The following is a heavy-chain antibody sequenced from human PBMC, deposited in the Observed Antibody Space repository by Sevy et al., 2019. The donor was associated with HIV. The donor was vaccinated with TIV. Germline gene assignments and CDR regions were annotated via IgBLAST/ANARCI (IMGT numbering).Heavy chain of an antibody. CDR2: INQDGSQK. V-gene: IGHV3-7*05. J-gene: IGHJ4*02. CDR1: GFTFSSYW. Sequence: GGSLRLSCAASGFTFSSYWMSWVRQAPGKGLEWVAYINQDGSQKSYVDSVKGRFTISRDTAKNSLFLQLTSLRAEDTAVYYWARAGPLGDLDHVDHWGQGSLVTVSS. CDR3: ARAGPLGDLDHVDH. D-gene: IGHD4-17*01.